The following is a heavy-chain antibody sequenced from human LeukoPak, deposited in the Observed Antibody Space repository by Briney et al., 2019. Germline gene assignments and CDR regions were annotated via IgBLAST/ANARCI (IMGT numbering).Heavy chain of an antibody. CDR1: GNTFTSYG. Sequence: ASVKVSCKASGNTFTSYGICGVRQAPGQGLEWMGWSSAYNGNTNYAQKLQGRVTMTTDTSTSTAYMELRSLRSDDTAVYYCAGDRQMIESDYFDYWGQGTLVTASS. J-gene: IGHJ4*02. D-gene: IGHD3-22*01. CDR3: AGDRQMIESDYFDY. CDR2: SSAYNGNT. V-gene: IGHV1-18*01.